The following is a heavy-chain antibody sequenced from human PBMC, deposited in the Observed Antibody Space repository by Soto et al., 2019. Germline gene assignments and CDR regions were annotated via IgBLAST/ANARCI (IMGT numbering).Heavy chain of an antibody. J-gene: IGHJ5*02. CDR1: GFTFSSYS. Sequence: EVQLVESGGGLVQPGGSLRLSCAASGFTFSSYSMNWVRQAPGKGLEWVSYISSSSSTIYYADSVKGRFTISRDNAKNSLYRQMNSLRDEDTAVYYCARDPYGDYPNWFDPWGKGPLVTVSA. CDR2: ISSSSSTI. D-gene: IGHD4-17*01. V-gene: IGHV3-48*02. CDR3: ARDPYGDYPNWFDP.